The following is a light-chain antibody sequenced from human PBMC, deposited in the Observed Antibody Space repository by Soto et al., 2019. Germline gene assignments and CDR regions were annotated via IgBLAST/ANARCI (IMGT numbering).Light chain of an antibody. CDR3: CSYAGSSTFAV. Sequence: QSVLTQPASVSGSPGQSITISCTRTSSDVGSYNLVSWYQQHPGKAPKLMIYEGSKRPSGVSNRFSGSKSGNTASLTISGLQAEDEADYYCCSYAGSSTFAVFGGGTKVTVL. J-gene: IGLJ2*01. CDR2: EGS. V-gene: IGLV2-23*03. CDR1: SSDVGSYNL.